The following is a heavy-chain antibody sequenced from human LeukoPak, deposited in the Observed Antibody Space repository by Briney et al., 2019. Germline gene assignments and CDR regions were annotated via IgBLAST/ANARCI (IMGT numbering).Heavy chain of an antibody. V-gene: IGHV1-2*02. CDR1: GYTFTGYY. J-gene: IGHJ6*02. CDR2: INPKNGDT. Sequence: ASVKVSCKASGYTFTGYYIHWVRQAPGQGLEWMGWINPKNGDTNYAQKFQGRVTMTRDTSFSTAYMELRRLKSDDTAMYYCAADPPRGYYYYGMDVWGQGTTVTVSS. CDR3: AADPPRGYYYYGMDV. D-gene: IGHD3-16*01.